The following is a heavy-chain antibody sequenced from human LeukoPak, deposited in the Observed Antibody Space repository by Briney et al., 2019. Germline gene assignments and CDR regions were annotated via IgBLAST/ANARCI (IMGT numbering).Heavy chain of an antibody. Sequence: PGGSLRLSCAASGFTFSSYSMNWVRQAPGKGLEWVSSISSSSRYIYYADSVKGRFTISRDNAKNSLYLQMNSLRAEDTAVYYCAKARPPLRLGELSLDYWGQGTLVTV. V-gene: IGHV3-21*01. CDR1: GFTFSSYS. CDR3: AKARPPLRLGELSLDY. CDR2: ISSSSRYI. D-gene: IGHD3-16*02. J-gene: IGHJ4*02.